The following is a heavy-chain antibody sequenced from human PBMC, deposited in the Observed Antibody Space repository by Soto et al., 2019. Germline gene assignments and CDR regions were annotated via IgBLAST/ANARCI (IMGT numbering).Heavy chain of an antibody. V-gene: IGHV1-3*01. CDR3: ARSVTTRGYYYGLDV. Sequence: ASVKVSCKASGYTFSNFAIHWVRQAPGQWLEWMGWINGGNANTKYSQKFQGRVTITRDTSANTAYMELSSLRSEDAAMYYCARSVTTRGYYYGLDVWGQGTTVTVSS. CDR2: INGGNANT. J-gene: IGHJ6*02. D-gene: IGHD3-3*01. CDR1: GYTFSNFA.